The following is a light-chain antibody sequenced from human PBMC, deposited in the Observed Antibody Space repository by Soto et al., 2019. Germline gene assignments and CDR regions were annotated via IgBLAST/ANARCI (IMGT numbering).Light chain of an antibody. CDR2: GAS. CDR3: QQYNSWPLT. Sequence: EIVMTQSPATLSVSPGDRVTLSCRASQSVRSNSAWYQQKPGQAPRLLFYGASTRATGVPARFSGSGYETDFTLTISSLQSEDFAVYYCQQYNSWPLTFGGGTKVEIK. V-gene: IGKV3-15*01. J-gene: IGKJ4*01. CDR1: QSVRSN.